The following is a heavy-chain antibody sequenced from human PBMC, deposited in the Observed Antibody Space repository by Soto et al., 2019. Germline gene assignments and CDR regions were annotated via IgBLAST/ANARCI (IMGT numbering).Heavy chain of an antibody. CDR1: NSKS. CDR2: IIPIFGTA. V-gene: IGHV1-69*01. Sequence: NSKSSSWPQQATKQGLEWMGGIIPIFGTANYAQKFQGRVTITADESTSTAYMELSSLRSEDTAVYYCARDADYDFWSGHQFDPWGQGTLVTVSS. CDR3: ARDADYDFWSGHQFDP. D-gene: IGHD3-3*01. J-gene: IGHJ5*02.